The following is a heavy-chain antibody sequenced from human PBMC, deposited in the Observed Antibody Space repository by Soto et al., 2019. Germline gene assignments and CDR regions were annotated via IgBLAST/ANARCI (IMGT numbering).Heavy chain of an antibody. Sequence: EVQLLESGGGLAQPGGSLRLSCAASGFIFRTYAMNWVRQAPGEGLEWVSVMVGDGSSSDYADTVRGRFTITRDNSKNTLYLQMNNMRAEDTAVYYCAKDLRPDGRYDLDSWGQGTLVTVYS. D-gene: IGHD1-26*01. CDR1: GFIFRTYA. J-gene: IGHJ4*02. CDR3: AKDLRPDGRYDLDS. CDR2: MVGDGSSS. V-gene: IGHV3-23*01.